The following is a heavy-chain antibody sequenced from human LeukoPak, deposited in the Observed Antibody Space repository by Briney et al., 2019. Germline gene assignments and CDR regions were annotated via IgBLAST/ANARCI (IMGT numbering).Heavy chain of an antibody. V-gene: IGHV4-4*07. J-gene: IGHJ4*02. D-gene: IGHD3-10*01. CDR2: IYTSGST. CDR1: GGSISSYY. CDR3: ARLTSMVREFDY. Sequence: SETLSLTCTVSGGSISSYYWSWIRQPAGKGLEWIGRIYTSGSTNYNPSLKSRVTISVDTSKNQFSLKLSSVTAADTAVYYCARLTSMVREFDYWGQGTLVTVSS.